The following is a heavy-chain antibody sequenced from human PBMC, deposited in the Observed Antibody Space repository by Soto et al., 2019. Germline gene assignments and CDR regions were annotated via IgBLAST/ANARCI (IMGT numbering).Heavy chain of an antibody. CDR2: ITATGGTT. CDR1: GFTFSTYS. Sequence: VKLLESGGDLVQPGGSLRLSCAASGFTFSTYSMTWVRQAPGKGLEWVAHITATGGTTYYGDSVKGRFTISRDTSRNTLYLQMNSLRAEDTALYYCAKCMQAYWNYDAHHIWGQGTMVTVSS. CDR3: AKCMQAYWNYDAHHI. V-gene: IGHV3-23*02. D-gene: IGHD1-7*01. J-gene: IGHJ3*02.